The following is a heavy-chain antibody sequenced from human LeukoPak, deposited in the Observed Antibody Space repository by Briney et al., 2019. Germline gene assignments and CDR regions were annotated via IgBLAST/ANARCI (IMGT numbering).Heavy chain of an antibody. J-gene: IGHJ4*02. CDR3: ARGGVYSSSSLDY. CDR2: INNNGGLT. V-gene: IGHV3-64*01. D-gene: IGHD6-6*01. Sequence: GGSLRLSCAASGFTFSSYAMHRVRQAPGKGLEYVSSINNNGGLTYYVNSVKGRFTISRDNSKNTLYLQMGSLRAEDMAVYYCARGGVYSSSSLDYWGQGTLVTVSS. CDR1: GFTFSSYA.